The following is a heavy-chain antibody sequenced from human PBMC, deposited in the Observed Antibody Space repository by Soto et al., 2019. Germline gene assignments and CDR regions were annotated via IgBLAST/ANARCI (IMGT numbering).Heavy chain of an antibody. D-gene: IGHD2-2*01. CDR2: INHSGST. CDR1: GGSISSSSYY. Sequence: PSGTLSLTFTVSGGSISSSSYYWGWIRQPPGKGLEWIGEINHSGSTNYNPSLKSRVTISVDTSKNQFSLKLSSVTAADTAVYYCARGLPVVPAGRYGDYVLGGGGRYGMDVWGQGTTVTVSS. J-gene: IGHJ6*02. V-gene: IGHV4-39*07. CDR3: ARGLPVVPAGRYGDYVLGGGGRYGMDV.